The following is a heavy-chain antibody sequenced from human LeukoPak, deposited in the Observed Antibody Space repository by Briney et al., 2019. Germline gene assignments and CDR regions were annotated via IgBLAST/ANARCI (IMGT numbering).Heavy chain of an antibody. Sequence: SETLSLTCTVSGGSISSYYWSWIRQPAGKGLQWIGRMYTSGSTNYNPSLKSRVTMSVDTSKNQFSLRLSSVTAADTAVYYCARMRLVRSIDYWGQGTLVTVSS. CDR3: ARMRLVRSIDY. CDR1: GGSISSYY. CDR2: MYTSGST. J-gene: IGHJ4*02. D-gene: IGHD6-19*01. V-gene: IGHV4-4*07.